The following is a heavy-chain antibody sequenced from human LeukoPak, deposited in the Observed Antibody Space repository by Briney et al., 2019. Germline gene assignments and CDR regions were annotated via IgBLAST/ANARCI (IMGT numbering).Heavy chain of an antibody. V-gene: IGHV3-7*03. CDR1: GFAFSSYW. CDR3: ARERGYYYGSGSHRYFDL. D-gene: IGHD3-10*01. Sequence: PGRSLRLSCAASGFAFSSYWMSWVRQAPGKGLEWVANIKQDGSEKYYVDSVKGRFTISRDNAKNSLYLQMNSLRAEDTAVYYCARERGYYYGSGSHRYFDLWGRGTLVTVSS. J-gene: IGHJ2*01. CDR2: IKQDGSEK.